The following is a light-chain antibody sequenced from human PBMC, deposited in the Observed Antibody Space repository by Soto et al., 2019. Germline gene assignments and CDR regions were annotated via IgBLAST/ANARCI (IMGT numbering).Light chain of an antibody. CDR3: QQYDEWPLT. V-gene: IGKV3-15*01. CDR2: DAF. CDR1: QYVKTR. Sequence: EKVMTQSPATLSVSPGEKATLSCRASQYVKTRLAWYQQKPGQAPRLLIFDAFTRATGIPARFSGSASGTDFTLTISSLQSEDSAVYYCQQYDEWPLTFGGGTKVEIK. J-gene: IGKJ4*01.